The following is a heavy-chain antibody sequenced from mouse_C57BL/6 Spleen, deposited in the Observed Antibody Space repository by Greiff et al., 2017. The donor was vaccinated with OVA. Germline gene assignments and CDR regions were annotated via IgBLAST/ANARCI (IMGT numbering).Heavy chain of an antibody. CDR1: GYTFTSYW. CDR2: INPSSGYT. V-gene: IGHV1-7*01. Sequence: QVQLQQSGAELAKPGASVKLSCKASGYTFTSYWMHWVKQRPGQGLEWIGYINPSSGYTKYNQKFKDKATLTADKSSSTAYMQLRRLTYEDSAVYYGAKGEGVDYDGSWFAYWGQGTLVTVSA. J-gene: IGHJ3*01. D-gene: IGHD2-4*01. CDR3: AKGEGVDYDGSWFAY.